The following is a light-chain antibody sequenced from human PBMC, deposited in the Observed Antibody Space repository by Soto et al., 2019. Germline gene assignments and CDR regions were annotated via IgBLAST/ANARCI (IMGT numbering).Light chain of an antibody. V-gene: IGKV3-11*01. CDR2: DAS. CDR3: HQRSNWPPEDLLT. CDR1: QSVSSY. Sequence: EIVLTQSPATLSLSPGERATLSCRASQSVSSYLAWYQQKPGQAPRLLIYDASNRATGIPARFSGSGSGTDFTLTISSLEPEDFAVYYCHQRSNWPPEDLLTFGGGTKVEIK. J-gene: IGKJ4*01.